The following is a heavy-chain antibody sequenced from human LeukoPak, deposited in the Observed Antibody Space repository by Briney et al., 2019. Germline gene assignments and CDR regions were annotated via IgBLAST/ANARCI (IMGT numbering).Heavy chain of an antibody. J-gene: IGHJ4*02. V-gene: IGHV4-59*01. D-gene: IGHD3-22*01. CDR1: GGSISSYY. CDR3: AGMGSGYYPNFDY. CDR2: IYYSGST. Sequence: SETLSLTCTVSGGSISSYYWSWIRQPPGKGLEWIGYIYYSGSTNYNPSLKSRVTTSVDTSKNQFSLKLSSVTAADTAVYYCAGMGSGYYPNFDYWGQGTLVTVSS.